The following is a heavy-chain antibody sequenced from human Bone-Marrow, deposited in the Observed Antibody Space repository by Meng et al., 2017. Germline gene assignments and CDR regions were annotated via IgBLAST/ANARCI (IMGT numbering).Heavy chain of an antibody. CDR3: AREVGAIDAFDI. Sequence: ASVKVSCKASGYTFTSYYMHWVRQAPGQGLEWMGIINPSGGSTSYAQKFQGRVTMTRDTSISTAYMELSRLRSDDTAVYYCAREVGAIDAFDIWGQGTMVTVSS. D-gene: IGHD1-26*01. V-gene: IGHV1-46*01. J-gene: IGHJ3*02. CDR2: INPSGGST. CDR1: GYTFTSYY.